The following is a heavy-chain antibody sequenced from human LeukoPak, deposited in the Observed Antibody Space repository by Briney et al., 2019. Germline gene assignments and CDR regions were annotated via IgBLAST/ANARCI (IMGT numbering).Heavy chain of an antibody. Sequence: ASVKVSCKASGYTFTDYYLHWVRQAPGQGLESMGLINPNSGGTYLAQKFQGRVTMTRDTSITTAYMELSRLSSDDTAVYYCARGWQINSAGGFVDPWGQGTLVTVSS. CDR3: ARGWQINSAGGFVDP. J-gene: IGHJ5*02. CDR2: INPNSGGT. D-gene: IGHD1-1*01. CDR1: GYTFTDYY. V-gene: IGHV1-2*02.